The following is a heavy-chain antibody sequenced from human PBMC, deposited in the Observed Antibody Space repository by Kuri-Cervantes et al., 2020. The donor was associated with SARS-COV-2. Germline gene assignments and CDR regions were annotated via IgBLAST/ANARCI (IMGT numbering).Heavy chain of an antibody. Sequence: SGPTLVKPTQTLTLTCTFPGFSLTTSGMCVAWIRQPPGKALEWLARIDWDDDRYYKTSLNTRLSISKDTSKAQVVLTMTNMDPVDTATYYCVRIRAATVIADYWGQATLVTVSS. J-gene: IGHJ4*02. CDR3: VRIRAATVIADY. CDR2: IDWDDDR. CDR1: GFSLTTSGMC. D-gene: IGHD4-11*01. V-gene: IGHV2-70*11.